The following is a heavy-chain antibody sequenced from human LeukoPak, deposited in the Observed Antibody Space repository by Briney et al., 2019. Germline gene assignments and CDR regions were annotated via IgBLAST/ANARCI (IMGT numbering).Heavy chain of an antibody. CDR3: ARLSEEGYYDFWSGYRRKFDY. J-gene: IGHJ4*02. CDR2: IYHSGST. V-gene: IGHV4-38-2*01. D-gene: IGHD3-3*01. Sequence: SETLSLTCAVSGYSISSGYYWGWIRQTPGKGLEWIGSIYHSGSTYYNPSLKSRVTISVDTSKNQFSLKLSSVTAADTAVYYCARLSEEGYYDFWSGYRRKFDYWGQGTLVTVSS. CDR1: GYSISSGYY.